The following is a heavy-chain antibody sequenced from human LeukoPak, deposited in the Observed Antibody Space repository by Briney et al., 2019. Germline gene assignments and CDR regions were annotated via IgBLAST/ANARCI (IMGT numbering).Heavy chain of an antibody. J-gene: IGHJ4*02. V-gene: IGHV3-33*06. CDR3: AKECAVTTPWLFDY. CDR1: GFSFSNYG. Sequence: PGGSLRLSCAASGFSFSNYGMHWVRQAPGKGLEWVAVIWYNGNNKYYADSLKGRFTISRDNSKNTLYLQMNNLRAEDTAVYYCAKECAVTTPWLFDYWGQGTLVTVSS. D-gene: IGHD4-17*01. CDR2: IWYNGNNK.